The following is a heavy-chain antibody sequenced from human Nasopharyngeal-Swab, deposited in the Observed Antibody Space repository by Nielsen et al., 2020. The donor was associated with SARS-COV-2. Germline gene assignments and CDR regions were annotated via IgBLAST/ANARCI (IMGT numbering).Heavy chain of an antibody. Sequence: GGSLRLSCAASGFTFSSYAMHWVRQAPGKGLEWVAVISYDGSNKYYADSVKGRLTISRDNSKNTLYLQMNSLRAEDTAVYYCARGQWRGGDAFDIWGQGTMVTVSS. CDR3: ARGQWRGGDAFDI. V-gene: IGHV3-30*04. CDR2: ISYDGSNK. CDR1: GFTFSSYA. J-gene: IGHJ3*02. D-gene: IGHD6-19*01.